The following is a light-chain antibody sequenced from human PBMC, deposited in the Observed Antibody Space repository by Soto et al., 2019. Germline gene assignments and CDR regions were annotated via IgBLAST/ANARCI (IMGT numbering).Light chain of an antibody. J-gene: IGKJ4*01. V-gene: IGKV3-15*01. CDR3: QQYKNWSPVT. CDR2: GAF. Sequence: IVITQSPATLSVSPGERATLSCRASQSVGSILAWYQQKPGQAPRLLIHGAFTRATGNPGRVRGRGAGTDFTLTISSLRSEDFAVYYCQQYKNWSPVTFGGGTQGDIK. CDR1: QSVGSI.